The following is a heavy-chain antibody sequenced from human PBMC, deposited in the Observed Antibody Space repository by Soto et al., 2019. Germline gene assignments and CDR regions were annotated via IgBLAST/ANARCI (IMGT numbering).Heavy chain of an antibody. J-gene: IGHJ6*02. V-gene: IGHV3-15*07. CDR1: GLTFSNAW. Sequence: GGSLRLSCAASGLTFSNAWMNRVRQAPGEGLEWVGRIKSKTDGGTTDYAAPVKGRFTISRDDSKNTLYLQMNSLKTEDTAVYYCTTNYGSGSEYYYYGMDVWGQGTTVTVSS. CDR2: IKSKTDGGTT. CDR3: TTNYGSGSEYYYYGMDV. D-gene: IGHD3-10*01.